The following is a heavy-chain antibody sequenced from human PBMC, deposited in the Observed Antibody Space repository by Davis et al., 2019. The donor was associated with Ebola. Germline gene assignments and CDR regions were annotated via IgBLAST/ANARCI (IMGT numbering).Heavy chain of an antibody. J-gene: IGHJ4*02. CDR1: GFTFSSYT. D-gene: IGHD4-17*01. V-gene: IGHV3-30*04. CDR3: ARGWGRMTTVTTSAY. Sequence: PGGSLRLSCAASGFTFSSYTMHWVRQAPGKGLEWVAVISYDGSNKYYADSVKGRFTISRDNSKNTLYLQMNSLRAEDTAVYYCARGWGRMTTVTTSAYWGQGTLVTVSS. CDR2: ISYDGSNK.